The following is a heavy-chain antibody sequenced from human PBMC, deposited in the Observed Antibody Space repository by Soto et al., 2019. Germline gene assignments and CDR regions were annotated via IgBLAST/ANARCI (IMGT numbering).Heavy chain of an antibody. D-gene: IGHD3-10*01. CDR3: ARYYGSGTQSPHYYYYGMDV. CDR2: IIPIFGTA. CDR1: GGTFSSYA. V-gene: IGHV1-69*01. J-gene: IGHJ6*02. Sequence: QVQLVQSGAEVKKPGSSVKVSCKASGGTFSSYAISWVRQAPGQGLEWMGGIIPIFGTANYAQKFQGRVTITADESTSTAYMELSSLGSEDTAVYYCARYYGSGTQSPHYYYYGMDVWGQGTTVTVSS.